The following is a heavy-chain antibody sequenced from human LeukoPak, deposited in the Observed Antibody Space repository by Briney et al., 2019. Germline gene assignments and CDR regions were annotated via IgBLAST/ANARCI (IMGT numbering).Heavy chain of an antibody. CDR3: ARGQGGY. D-gene: IGHD2-15*01. J-gene: IGHJ4*02. V-gene: IGHV1-2*02. CDR1: GYTFTGYY. Sequence: ASVKVSCKASGYTFTGYYIHWVRQAPGQGLEWMGWTKPNSGGTNYAQKFQGRVTMTRDTSISTAYMELSSLRFDNTAVYYCARGQGGYWGQGTLVTVSS. CDR2: TKPNSGGT.